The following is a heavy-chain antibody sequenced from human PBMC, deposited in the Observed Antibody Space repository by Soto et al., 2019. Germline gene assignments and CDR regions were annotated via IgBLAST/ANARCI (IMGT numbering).Heavy chain of an antibody. CDR3: ARSRSERYYDILTGLYDD. D-gene: IGHD3-9*01. Sequence: SQTLSLTCAISGDSVSSNSAAWNWIRQSPSRGLEWLGRTYYRSKWYNDYAVSVKSRITINPDTSKNQFSLQLNSVTPEDTAVYYCARSRSERYYDILTGLYDDWGQGTLVTVSS. J-gene: IGHJ4*02. CDR2: TYYRSKWYN. V-gene: IGHV6-1*01. CDR1: GDSVSSNSAA.